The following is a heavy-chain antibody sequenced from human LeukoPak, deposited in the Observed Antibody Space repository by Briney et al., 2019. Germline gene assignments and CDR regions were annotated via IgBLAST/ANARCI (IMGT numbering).Heavy chain of an antibody. D-gene: IGHD2-2*02. V-gene: IGHV4-59*11. CDR3: AMLGYCSSTSCYTYAFDI. CDR2: IYYTGTT. Sequence: SETLSLTCPVSGGSISSHYWSWVRQSAGKGLEWIGYIYYTGTTNYNPSLKSRVTISVDTSKDQFSLKLSSVTAADTAVYYCAMLGYCSSTSCYTYAFDIWGQGTMVTVSS. J-gene: IGHJ3*02. CDR1: GGSISSHY.